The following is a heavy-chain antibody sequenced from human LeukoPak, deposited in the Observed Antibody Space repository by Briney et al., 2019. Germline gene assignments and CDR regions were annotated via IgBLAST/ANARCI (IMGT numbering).Heavy chain of an antibody. Sequence: PGGSLRLSCAASGFIFSDYAMHWVRQTPGKGLVWVSRIISDGSTTDYADSVKGRFTISRDNSKNTLYLQMNSLRAEDTAVYYCAKDGGPGYSSSWTQTNWGQGTLVTVSS. J-gene: IGHJ4*02. V-gene: IGHV3-74*01. D-gene: IGHD6-13*01. CDR1: GFIFSDYA. CDR2: IISDGSTT. CDR3: AKDGGPGYSSSWTQTN.